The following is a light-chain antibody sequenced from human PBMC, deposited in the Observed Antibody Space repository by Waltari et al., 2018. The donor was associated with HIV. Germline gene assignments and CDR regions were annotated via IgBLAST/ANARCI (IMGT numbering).Light chain of an antibody. CDR3: QQTYNIPLT. Sequence: DIQMTQSPASLSASVGDRITITCRTTEAIRSHLNWYQQRPGKAPKLLIYAASSLQSGVPSRFSGSGSGTDFILTISSLQPEDIATYYCQQTYNIPLTFGPGTKVDIK. J-gene: IGKJ3*01. CDR2: AAS. V-gene: IGKV1-39*01. CDR1: EAIRSH.